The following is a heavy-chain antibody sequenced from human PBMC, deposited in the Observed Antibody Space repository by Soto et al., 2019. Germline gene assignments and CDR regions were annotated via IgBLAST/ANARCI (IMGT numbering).Heavy chain of an antibody. Sequence: ASVKVSCKASGYTFTGYYMHWVRQAPGQGLEWMGWINPNSGGTNYAQKFQGRVTMTRDTSISTAYMELSRLRSDDTAVYYCASRITMVRGVIIPDAFDIWGQGTMVTVSS. CDR1: GYTFTGYY. D-gene: IGHD3-10*01. J-gene: IGHJ3*02. V-gene: IGHV1-2*02. CDR3: ASRITMVRGVIIPDAFDI. CDR2: INPNSGGT.